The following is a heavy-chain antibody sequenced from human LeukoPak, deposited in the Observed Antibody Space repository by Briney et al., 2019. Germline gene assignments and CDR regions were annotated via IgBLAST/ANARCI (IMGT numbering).Heavy chain of an antibody. Sequence: SETLSLTCTVSGGSLSSYYWSWVRQPPGKGLEWIGYIFYSGSTKYGSSLNSRGTISLDTSKNQFSLKLSSVTAADTAVYYCARQPAGYYGKTCYYSYYFDFWGQGTLVTVSS. D-gene: IGHD3-10*01. J-gene: IGHJ4*02. CDR3: ARQPAGYYGKTCYYSYYFDF. V-gene: IGHV4-59*08. CDR1: GGSLSSYY. CDR2: IFYSGST.